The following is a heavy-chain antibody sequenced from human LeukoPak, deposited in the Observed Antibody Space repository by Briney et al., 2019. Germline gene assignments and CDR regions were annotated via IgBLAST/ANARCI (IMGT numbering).Heavy chain of an antibody. J-gene: IGHJ4*02. Sequence: GGSLGPSFAASGFAFSTYYIDWGRRPPGKGVEWVAVISYDGRNMYYRDSVKGRFTISRDKSKNTLYLQMNSLRPEDTAVYYCAKSLSSGWSSYYFGDWGQGALVTVSS. CDR3: AKSLSSGWSSYYFGD. V-gene: IGHV3-30*18. CDR2: ISYDGRNM. D-gene: IGHD6-19*01. CDR1: GFAFSTYY.